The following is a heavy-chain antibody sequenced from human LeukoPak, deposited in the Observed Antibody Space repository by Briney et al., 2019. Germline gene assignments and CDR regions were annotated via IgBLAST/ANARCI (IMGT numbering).Heavy chain of an antibody. CDR1: GGTFSSYA. D-gene: IGHD5-18*01. Sequence: SVKVSCKASGGTFSSYAISWVRQAPGQGLEWMGGIIPIFGTANYAQKFQGRVTMTRDTSTSTVYMELSSLRSEDTAVYYCARVLGQYSYGLFDYWGQGTLVTVSS. CDR2: IIPIFGTA. CDR3: ARVLGQYSYGLFDY. V-gene: IGHV1-69*05. J-gene: IGHJ4*02.